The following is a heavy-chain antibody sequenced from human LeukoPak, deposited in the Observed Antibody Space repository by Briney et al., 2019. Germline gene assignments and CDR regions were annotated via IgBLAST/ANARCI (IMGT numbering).Heavy chain of an antibody. CDR2: IGTASDT. CDR3: ARQRGSGCLDY. V-gene: IGHV3-13*01. J-gene: IGHJ4*02. D-gene: IGHD6-19*01. Sequence: GGSLRLSCAASGFTFSDYDMYWVRQATGKGLEWVSAIGTASDTYYTGSVKGRFTISRENAKNSLYLQMNSLRAGDTAVYYCARQRGSGCLDYWGQGTLVTVSS. CDR1: GFTFSDYD.